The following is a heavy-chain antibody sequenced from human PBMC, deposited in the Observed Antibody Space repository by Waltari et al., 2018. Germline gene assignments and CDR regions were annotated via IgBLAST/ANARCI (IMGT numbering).Heavy chain of an antibody. D-gene: IGHD6-19*01. CDR2: IKQDGSEK. Sequence: EVQLVESGGGLVRPGGSLRLSCAASGFTFSSYWMSWVRQAPGKGLEWVANIKQDGSEKYYVDSVKGRFTISRDNAKNSLYLQMNSLRAEDTAVYYCARDRSSGWSNWFDPWGQGTLVTVSS. J-gene: IGHJ5*02. V-gene: IGHV3-7*03. CDR3: ARDRSSGWSNWFDP. CDR1: GFTFSSYW.